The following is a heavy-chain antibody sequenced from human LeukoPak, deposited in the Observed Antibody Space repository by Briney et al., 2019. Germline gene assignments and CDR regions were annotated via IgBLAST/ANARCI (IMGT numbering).Heavy chain of an antibody. Sequence: GGSLRLSCAASGFTFSSYAMHWVRQAPGKGLEWVAVISYDGSNKYYADSVKGRFTISRDNSKNTLYLQINSLRAEDTAVYYCAKVAPTYYYDSSGYPPYDAFDIWGQGTMVTVSS. CDR2: ISYDGSNK. J-gene: IGHJ3*02. V-gene: IGHV3-30-3*01. CDR1: GFTFSSYA. CDR3: AKVAPTYYYDSSGYPPYDAFDI. D-gene: IGHD3-22*01.